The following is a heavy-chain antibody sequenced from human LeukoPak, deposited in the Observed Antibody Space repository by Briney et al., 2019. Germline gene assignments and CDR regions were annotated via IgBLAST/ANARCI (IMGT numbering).Heavy chain of an antibody. V-gene: IGHV5-51*01. CDR2: IYPRDSDT. CDR1: GYIFTNYW. J-gene: IGHJ4*02. D-gene: IGHD5-12*01. CDR3: ARRQYSGYDFDF. Sequence: GESLKISCKASGYIFTNYWIGWVRQMPGKGLEWMGIIYPRDSDTRYSPSFQGQVTVSADKSISTAYLQWNTLEASDTAMYYCARRQYSGYDFDFWGQGSLVSVSS.